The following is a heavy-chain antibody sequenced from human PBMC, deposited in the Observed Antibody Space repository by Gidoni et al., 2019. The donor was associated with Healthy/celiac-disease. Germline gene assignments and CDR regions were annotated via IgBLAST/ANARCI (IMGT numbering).Heavy chain of an antibody. V-gene: IGHV3-23*01. D-gene: IGHD2-21*02. Sequence: EVQLLESGGGLVHPGGSSRLSCAAPGFPFSSYAIGWVRQAPGKGLECVSAISGSGGSTYYADSVKGRFTISRDNSKNTLYLRMSSLRAEDTAVYYCARGPGCGGDCYSGVPHWGQGTLVTVSS. CDR2: ISGSGGST. CDR3: ARGPGCGGDCYSGVPH. CDR1: GFPFSSYA. J-gene: IGHJ1*01.